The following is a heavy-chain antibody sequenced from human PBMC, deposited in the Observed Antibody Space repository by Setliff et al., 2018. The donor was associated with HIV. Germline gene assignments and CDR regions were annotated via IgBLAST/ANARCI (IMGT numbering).Heavy chain of an antibody. CDR1: GITVSGIY. J-gene: IGHJ4*02. D-gene: IGHD5-12*01. Sequence: GGSLRLSCAASGITVSGIYMTWVRQAPGKGLEWVSYISSSSSTIYYADSVKGRFTISRDNSKNTMYLQMNTLRVEDTAVYYCARDPPGSGFHLDYWGQGTPVTVSS. CDR2: ISSSSSTI. V-gene: IGHV3-48*01. CDR3: ARDPPGSGFHLDY.